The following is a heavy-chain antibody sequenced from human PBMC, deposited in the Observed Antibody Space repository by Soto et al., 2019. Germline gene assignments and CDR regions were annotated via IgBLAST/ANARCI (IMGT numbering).Heavy chain of an antibody. D-gene: IGHD3-16*01. CDR3: ARGPYDYGLDV. Sequence: QVQLQESCAGLVKPSDTLSLTCAVSGYSLTNTNWWTWVRQPPGKGLEWIGYIYHSGRTYYNPSLKSRVTMSVDTSKNQFSLKLSSVAAVETGVYYCARGPYDYGLDVWGRGTMVTVSS. J-gene: IGHJ3*01. CDR1: GYSLTNTNW. CDR2: IYHSGRT. V-gene: IGHV4-28*03.